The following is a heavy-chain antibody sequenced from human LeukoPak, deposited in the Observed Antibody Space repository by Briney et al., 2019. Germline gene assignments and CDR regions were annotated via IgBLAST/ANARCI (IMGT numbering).Heavy chain of an antibody. Sequence: PSETLSLTCAVYGGSFSGYYWSWIRQPPGKGLEWIGEINHSGSTNYNPSLKSRVTISVDTSKNQFSLKLSSVTAADTAVYYCASAQKPVDGYNDGRGSPFDYWGQGTLVTVSS. J-gene: IGHJ4*02. CDR3: ASAQKPVDGYNDGRGSPFDY. D-gene: IGHD5-24*01. CDR2: INHSGST. V-gene: IGHV4-34*01. CDR1: GGSFSGYY.